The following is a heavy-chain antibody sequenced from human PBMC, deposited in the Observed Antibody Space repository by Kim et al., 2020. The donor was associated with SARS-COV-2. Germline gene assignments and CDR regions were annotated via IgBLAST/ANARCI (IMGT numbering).Heavy chain of an antibody. CDR3: ARLYTSAWYASYFDS. V-gene: IGHV4-34*01. Sequence: SETLSLTCAVYGESLTGFYWNWIRQSPGKGLEWIGHITFRGETTYNPSFKTRVAMSVDTTTHQFSLKLQSVTVADTAVYFCARLYTSAWYASYFDSWGQGTLVAASS. J-gene: IGHJ4*02. CDR2: ITFRGET. CDR1: GESLTGFY. D-gene: IGHD6-19*01.